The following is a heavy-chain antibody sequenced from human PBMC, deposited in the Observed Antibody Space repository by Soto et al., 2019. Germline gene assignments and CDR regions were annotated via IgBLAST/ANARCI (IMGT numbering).Heavy chain of an antibody. CDR2: VKSRTSGGTV. Sequence: GGSLRLSCTASGFTFGVAWMTWVRQAPGKGLEWLGRVKSRTSGGTVDYAAPVKGRFTISRDDSKNTVILQMNSLKMEDTAVYYCVADVAEVGKGEFDYWGQGTLVTVSS. CDR3: VADVAEVGKGEFDY. D-gene: IGHD3-16*01. V-gene: IGHV3-15*01. J-gene: IGHJ4*02. CDR1: GFTFGVAW.